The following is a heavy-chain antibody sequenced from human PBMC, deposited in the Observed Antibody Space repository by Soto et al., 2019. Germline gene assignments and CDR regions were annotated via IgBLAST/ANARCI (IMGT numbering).Heavy chain of an antibody. CDR2: ISAYNGNT. CDR1: GYTFTSYG. Sequence: ASVKVSCKASGYTFTSYGISWVRQAPGQGLEWMGWISAYNGNTNYAQKLQGRVTMTEDTSTDTAYMELSSLRSEDTAVYYCATVLVTMVRGVIIKPNWFDPWGQGTLVTVSS. CDR3: ATVLVTMVRGVIIKPNWFDP. D-gene: IGHD3-10*01. V-gene: IGHV1-18*01. J-gene: IGHJ5*02.